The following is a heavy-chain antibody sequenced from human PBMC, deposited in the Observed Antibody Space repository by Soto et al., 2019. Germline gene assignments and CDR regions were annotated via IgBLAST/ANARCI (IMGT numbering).Heavy chain of an antibody. J-gene: IGHJ6*02. D-gene: IGHD1-26*01. V-gene: IGHV4-28*03. CDR2: IYYSGST. CDR3: ARGSGNYYYYGLDV. Sequence: PSETLSLTCAVSGYSISSSNWWGWIRQPPGKGLEWIGYIYYSGSTYYNPSLKSRVTMSVDTSKNQFSLKLSSVTAVDTAVYYCARGSGNYYYYGLDVWGQGTTVTVSS. CDR1: GYSISSSNW.